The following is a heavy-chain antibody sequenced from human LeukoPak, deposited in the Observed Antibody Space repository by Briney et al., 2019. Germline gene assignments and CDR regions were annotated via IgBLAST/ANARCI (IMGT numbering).Heavy chain of an antibody. J-gene: IGHJ4*02. D-gene: IGHD2-2*01. Sequence: GGSLRLSCAASGFTFSSYVMSWVRQAPGKGLEWVSGIHGSGGSTFYADSVKGRFTISRDNSKNTLYLQMNSLRAEDTAVYYCAKVAAAAMLSFFDYWGQGTLVTVSS. V-gene: IGHV3-23*01. CDR2: IHGSGGST. CDR3: AKVAAAAMLSFFDY. CDR1: GFTFSSYV.